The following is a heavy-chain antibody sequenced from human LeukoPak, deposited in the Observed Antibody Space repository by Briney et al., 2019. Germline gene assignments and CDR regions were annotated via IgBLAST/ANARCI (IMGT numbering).Heavy chain of an antibody. D-gene: IGHD3-10*01. CDR1: GYSFTSYW. CDR2: IYPGDSDT. V-gene: IGHV5-51*01. Sequence: GESLKISCKGSGYSFTSYWIGWVRQMPGKGLEWMGIIYPGDSDTRYSPSFQGQVTISADKSISTAYLQWSSLEASDTAMYYCARRQDYYGSGSYIGMDVWGQGTTVTVSS. CDR3: ARRQDYYGSGSYIGMDV. J-gene: IGHJ6*02.